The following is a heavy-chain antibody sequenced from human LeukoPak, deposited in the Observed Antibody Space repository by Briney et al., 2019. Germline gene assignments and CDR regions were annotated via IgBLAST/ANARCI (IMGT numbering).Heavy chain of an antibody. V-gene: IGHV3-21*01. CDR3: ARRRLVVVPDANDAFDI. J-gene: IGHJ3*02. CDR2: ISSSSSYI. D-gene: IGHD2-2*01. CDR1: GFTFSDYW. Sequence: GGSLRLSCSASGFTFSDYWMMWVRQAPGKGLEWVSSISSSSSYIYYADSVKGRFTISRDNAKNSLYLQMNSLRAEDTAVYYCARRRLVVVPDANDAFDIWGQGTMVTVSS.